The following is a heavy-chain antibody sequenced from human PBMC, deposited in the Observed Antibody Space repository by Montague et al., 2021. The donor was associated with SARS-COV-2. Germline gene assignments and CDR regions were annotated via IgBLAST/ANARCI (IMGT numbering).Heavy chain of an antibody. CDR2: IYYSGST. CDR1: GGSISSSSYY. CDR3: ARGSGCSGGSCYSEWDPYDYYGMDV. Sequence: SETLSLTCTVSGGSISSSSYYWGWIRQPPGKGLEWIGSIYYSGSTYYNPSLKSRVAISVDTYKNQFSLKLSSVTAADTAVYYCARGSGCSGGSCYSEWDPYDYYGMDVGGQGTTSPVPS. D-gene: IGHD2-15*01. J-gene: IGHJ6*02. V-gene: IGHV4-39*07.